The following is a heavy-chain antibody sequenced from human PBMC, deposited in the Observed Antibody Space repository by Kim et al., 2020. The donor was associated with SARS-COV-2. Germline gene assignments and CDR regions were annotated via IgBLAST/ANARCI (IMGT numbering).Heavy chain of an antibody. Sequence: GGSLRLSCAASGFTFSSYSMNWVRQAPGKGLEWVSYISSSSSTIYYADSVKGRFTISRDNAKNSLYLQMNSLRDEDTAVYYCARRHLYSSSWYDHPFRFYYYYYGMDVWGQGTTVTVSS. D-gene: IGHD6-13*01. CDR1: GFTFSSYS. CDR2: ISSSSSTI. CDR3: ARRHLYSSSWYDHPFRFYYYYYGMDV. J-gene: IGHJ6*02. V-gene: IGHV3-48*02.